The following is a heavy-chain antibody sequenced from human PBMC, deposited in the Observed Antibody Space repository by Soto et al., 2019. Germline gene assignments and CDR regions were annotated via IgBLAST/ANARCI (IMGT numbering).Heavy chain of an antibody. CDR1: GGSFSGYY. J-gene: IGHJ6*02. CDR2: INHSGST. V-gene: IGHV4-34*01. Sequence: SSETLSLTCAVYGGSFSGYYWSWIRQPPGKGLEWIGEINHSGSTNYNPSLKSRVTISVDTSKNQFSLKLSSVTAADTAVYYCARARGFSITSCYVYIPQLYSYYGMDVGGQGTTVTVSS. D-gene: IGHD2-2*01. CDR3: ARARGFSITSCYVYIPQLYSYYGMDV.